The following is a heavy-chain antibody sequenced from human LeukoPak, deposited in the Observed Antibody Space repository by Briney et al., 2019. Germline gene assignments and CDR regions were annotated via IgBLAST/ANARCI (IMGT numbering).Heavy chain of an antibody. CDR1: EYTFSNYW. CDR2: IFPDTSDN. V-gene: IGHV5-51*01. D-gene: IGHD3-22*01. Sequence: GESLKISCQGSEYTFSNYWIGWVRQMPGKGLEWMGIIFPDTSDNRFSPSSRGQVTISVDKSISTAYLQWSSLKASDTAMYYCARRGSSGYYYIFDYWGQGTLVTVSS. J-gene: IGHJ4*02. CDR3: ARRGSSGYYYIFDY.